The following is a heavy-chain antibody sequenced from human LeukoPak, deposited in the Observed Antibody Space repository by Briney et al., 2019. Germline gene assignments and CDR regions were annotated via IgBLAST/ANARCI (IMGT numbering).Heavy chain of an antibody. CDR3: ARAQGDYVWGSYRSYYFDY. CDR2: IYQSGSA. CDR1: GASVSSIGYS. J-gene: IGHJ4*02. D-gene: IGHD3-16*02. V-gene: IGHV4-30-2*01. Sequence: SETLSFTCGVSGASVSSIGYSWSWIRQPPGRGLEWIGFIYQSGSASYNPSLQSRVTISIDKSKNQFSLKLSSVTAADTAVYYCARAQGDYVWGSYRSYYFDYWGQGTLVTVSS.